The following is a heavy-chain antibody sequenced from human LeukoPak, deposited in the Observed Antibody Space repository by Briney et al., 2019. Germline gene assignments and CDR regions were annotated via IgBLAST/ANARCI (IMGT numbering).Heavy chain of an antibody. V-gene: IGHV1-46*01. CDR3: ARDNSVEDTAWWFDP. CDR2: INPSGGST. D-gene: IGHD4-23*01. Sequence: LRASVKVSCKASGYTFTSYYMHWVRQAPGQGLEWMGIINPSGGSTSYAQKFQGRVTMTRDMSTSTDYMELSSLRSEDTAVYYCARDNSVEDTAWWFDPWGQGTLVTVSS. CDR1: GYTFTSYY. J-gene: IGHJ5*02.